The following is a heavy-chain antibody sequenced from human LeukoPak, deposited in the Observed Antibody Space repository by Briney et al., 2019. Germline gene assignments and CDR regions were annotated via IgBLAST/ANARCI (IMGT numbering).Heavy chain of an antibody. J-gene: IGHJ4*02. CDR2: IYYSGST. CDR3: ARTSPRYGYFDY. V-gene: IGHV4-59*01. Sequence: SETLSLTCTVSAGSISSDYWSWIRQPPGKGLEWIGYIYYSGSTNYNPSLKSRVTISVDTSKKQFSQKLNSVTAADTAVYYCARTSPRYGYFDYWGQGALVTVSS. D-gene: IGHD3-9*01. CDR1: AGSISSDY.